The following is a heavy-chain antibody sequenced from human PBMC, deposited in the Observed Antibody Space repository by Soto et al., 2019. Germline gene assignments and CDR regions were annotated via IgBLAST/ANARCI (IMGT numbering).Heavy chain of an antibody. J-gene: IGHJ5*02. V-gene: IGHV5-51*01. Sequence: GESLKISCQGSGYSFTNYWVGWVRQIPGRGLEWMGIIHPGDSDTRYSPFFQGQVTISADKSISTAYLQWSSLKASDIAMYYCARHNRYSSTWFEGWFDPWGQGTLVTVSS. CDR1: GYSFTNYW. CDR3: ARHNRYSSTWFEGWFDP. CDR2: IHPGDSDT. D-gene: IGHD6-13*01.